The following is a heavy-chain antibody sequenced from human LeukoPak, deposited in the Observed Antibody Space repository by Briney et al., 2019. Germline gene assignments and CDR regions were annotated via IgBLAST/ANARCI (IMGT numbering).Heavy chain of an antibody. CDR2: IGHDGTKI. D-gene: IGHD3-16*01. CDR3: AKDHVTWGNRYFDH. CDR1: GFTFSSYS. J-gene: IGHJ4*02. V-gene: IGHV3-30*02. Sequence: GGSLRLSCAASGFTFSSYSMNWVRQAPGKGLEWVAFIGHDGTKIYYADSVQGRFTISRDNSKNTLYLEMNSLSGADTALYYCAKDHVTWGNRYFDHWGQGTLGTVSS.